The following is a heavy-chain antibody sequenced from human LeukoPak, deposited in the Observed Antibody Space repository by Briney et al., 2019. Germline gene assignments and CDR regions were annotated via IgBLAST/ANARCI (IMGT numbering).Heavy chain of an antibody. V-gene: IGHV1-2*02. CDR2: INPNSGGT. J-gene: IGHJ3*02. D-gene: IGHD3-3*01. CDR1: GYTFTCYY. CDR3: ARVPSNGDFDDAFDI. Sequence: ASVKVSCKASGYTFTCYYMHWVRQAPGQGLEWMGWINPNSGGTNYAQKFQGRVTMTRDTSVSTAYMELSRLRSDDTAVYYCARVPSNGDFDDAFDIWGQGTMVTVSS.